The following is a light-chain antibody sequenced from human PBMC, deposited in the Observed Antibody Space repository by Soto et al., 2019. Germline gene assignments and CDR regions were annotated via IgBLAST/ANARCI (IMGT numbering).Light chain of an antibody. CDR3: SSYTSSSTLHYV. J-gene: IGLJ1*01. CDR2: DVS. V-gene: IGLV2-14*01. CDR1: SSDVGGYNY. Sequence: QSVLNQPASVSGSPGQSITISCTGTSSDVGGYNYVSWYQQHPGKAPKLMIYDVSNRPSGVSNRFSGSKSGNTASLTISGLQAEDEADYYCSSYTSSSTLHYVFGTGTKVTV.